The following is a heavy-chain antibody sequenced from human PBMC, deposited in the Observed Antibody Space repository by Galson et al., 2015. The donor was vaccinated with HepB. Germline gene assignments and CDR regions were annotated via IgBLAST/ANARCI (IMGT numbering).Heavy chain of an antibody. D-gene: IGHD2-2*01. Sequence: SLRLSCAASGFTFSSYAMSWVRQAPVKGLEWVSTISGGADATYYADSVKGRFTISRDNSKNTLYLQMDGLRAEDTAVFFCAKYPLSSRRGVFDLWGQGTLVTVSS. CDR3: AKYPLSSRRGVFDL. CDR1: GFTFSSYA. V-gene: IGHV3-23*01. CDR2: ISGGADAT. J-gene: IGHJ4*02.